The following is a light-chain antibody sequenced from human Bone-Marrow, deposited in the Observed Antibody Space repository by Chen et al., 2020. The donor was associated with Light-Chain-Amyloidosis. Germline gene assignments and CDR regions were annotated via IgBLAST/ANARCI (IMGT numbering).Light chain of an antibody. CDR2: GSS. V-gene: IGKV3-20*01. J-gene: IGKJ4*01. CDR3: QQYGTSPLT. CDR1: QTISSNY. Sequence: ELVLTQSPGTLSLSPGEGANLSCRASQTISSNYLTWYQHKFGQAPRLLIYGSSSRATGIPDRFTGSWSGTDFTLTINRLEPEDFAMYYCQQYGTSPLTFGGGTKVEIK.